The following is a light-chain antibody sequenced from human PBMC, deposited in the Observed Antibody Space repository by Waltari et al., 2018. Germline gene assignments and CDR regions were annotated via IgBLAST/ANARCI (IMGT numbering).Light chain of an antibody. J-gene: IGKJ1*01. V-gene: IGKV3-20*01. CDR2: GAS. CDR1: QSVSRT. CDR3: QHYVSLPAT. Sequence: EIVLTQSPATLFLSPGEGATLSCRASQSVSRTLAWYQQKPGQAPRLLIYGASSRATGIPDRFSGSGSGTDFSLTISRLEPDDSAVYFCQHYVSLPATFDQGP.